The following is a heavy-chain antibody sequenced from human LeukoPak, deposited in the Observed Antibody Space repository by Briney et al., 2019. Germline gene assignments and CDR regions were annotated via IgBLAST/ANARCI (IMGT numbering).Heavy chain of an antibody. D-gene: IGHD1-26*01. Sequence: GGSLRLSCAASGFTFSNYDIHWVRQATGKGLEWVSGIGTAGDPYYPGSVKGRFTISRENAKNPLYLQMNSLRAGDTAVYYCARGSAVVGATGYYNGMDVWGQGTTVTVSS. CDR1: GFTFSNYD. J-gene: IGHJ6*02. CDR2: IGTAGDP. CDR3: ARGSAVVGATGYYNGMDV. V-gene: IGHV3-13*05.